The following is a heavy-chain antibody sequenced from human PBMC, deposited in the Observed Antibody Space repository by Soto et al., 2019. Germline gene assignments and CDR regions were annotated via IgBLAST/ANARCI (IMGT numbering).Heavy chain of an antibody. V-gene: IGHV1-2*04. Sequence: ASVKVSCKASGYTFTGYYMHWVRQAPGQGLEWMGWINPNSGGTNYAQKFQGWVTMTRDTSISTAYMELSRLRSDDTAVYYCARGSSSYGYAFGIWGQGTMVPVPS. CDR2: INPNSGGT. CDR3: ARGSSSYGYAFGI. J-gene: IGHJ3*02. D-gene: IGHD6-6*01. CDR1: GYTFTGYY.